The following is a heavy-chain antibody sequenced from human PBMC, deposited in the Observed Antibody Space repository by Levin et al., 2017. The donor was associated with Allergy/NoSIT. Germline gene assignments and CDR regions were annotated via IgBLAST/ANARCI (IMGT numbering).Heavy chain of an antibody. CDR3: ALGIAVAGTPQYYGYYYGMDV. Sequence: SVKVSCKASGGTFSSYTFSWVRQAPGQGLGWMGRVIPVLGITNYAQKFKGRVTITADESTSTAYMELSSLRSEDTAVYYCALGIAVAGTPQYYGYYYGMDVWGQGTTVIVSS. CDR2: VIPVLGIT. V-gene: IGHV1-69*02. CDR1: GGTFSSYT. D-gene: IGHD6-13*01. J-gene: IGHJ6*02.